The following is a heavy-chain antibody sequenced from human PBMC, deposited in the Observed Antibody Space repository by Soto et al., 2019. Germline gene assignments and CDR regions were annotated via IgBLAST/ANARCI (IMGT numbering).Heavy chain of an antibody. CDR2: IYWDDDK. CDR3: VQSRCGGDCLQSYSSHSYYGLDV. V-gene: IGHV2-5*02. J-gene: IGHJ6*02. Sequence: QITLKESGPTLVKPTQTLTLTCTFSGFSLSTTGVGVGWIRQPPGKALEWLALIYWDDDKRYNPSLNSRLTITKDTSKNQVVLAMTNMDPVDTATYYCVQSRCGGDCLQSYSSHSYYGLDVWGQGTTVTLSS. CDR1: GFSLSTTGVG. D-gene: IGHD2-21*02.